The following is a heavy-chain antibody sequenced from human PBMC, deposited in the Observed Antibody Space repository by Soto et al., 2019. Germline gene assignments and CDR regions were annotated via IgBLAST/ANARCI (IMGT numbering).Heavy chain of an antibody. CDR1: GGSISSGDYY. CDR2: IYYSGST. CDR3: ARAFRYSSGWYDY. D-gene: IGHD6-19*01. V-gene: IGHV4-30-4*01. J-gene: IGHJ4*02. Sequence: SETLSLTCTVSGGSISSGDYYWSWIRQPPGKGLEWIGYIYYSGSTYYNPSLKSRVTISVDTSKNQFSLKLSSVTAADTAVYYCARAFRYSSGWYDYWGQGTLVNVSS.